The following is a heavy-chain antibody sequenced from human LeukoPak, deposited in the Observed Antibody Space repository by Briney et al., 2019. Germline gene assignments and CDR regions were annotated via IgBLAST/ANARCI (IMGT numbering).Heavy chain of an antibody. CDR2: ISAYNGNT. J-gene: IGHJ6*03. D-gene: IGHD1-7*01. CDR3: ATGELRPLDYYMDV. V-gene: IGHV1-18*01. Sequence: ASVKVSCKASGYTFTRYGISWVRQAPGQGLEWMGWISAYNGNTNYAQRLQGRVTMTTDTSTSTAYMELRSLRSDDTAVYYCATGELRPLDYYMDVSRKGTTVTVSS. CDR1: GYTFTRYG.